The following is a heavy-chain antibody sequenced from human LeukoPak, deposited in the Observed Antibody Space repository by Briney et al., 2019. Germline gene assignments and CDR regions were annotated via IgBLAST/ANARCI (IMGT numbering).Heavy chain of an antibody. Sequence: SETLSLTCTVSGGSISSYYWSWIRQPPGKGLEWIGYIYYSGSTNYNPSLKSRVTISVDTSKDQFSLRLSSVTAADTAVYYCARRDRGWFDPWGQGTLVTVSS. J-gene: IGHJ5*02. V-gene: IGHV4-59*01. CDR2: IYYSGST. CDR3: ARRDRGWFDP. CDR1: GGSISSYY.